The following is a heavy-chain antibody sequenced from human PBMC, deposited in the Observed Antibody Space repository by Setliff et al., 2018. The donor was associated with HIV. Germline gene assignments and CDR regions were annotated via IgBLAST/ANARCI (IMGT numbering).Heavy chain of an antibody. D-gene: IGHD3-9*01. V-gene: IGHV4-38-2*02. CDR1: GFSISSDYY. CDR3: ASVRTGYYRIRDY. J-gene: IGHJ4*02. CDR2: IYHSGKT. Sequence: SETLSLTCSVSGFSISSDYYWNWVRQPPGQGLEWIGSIYHSGKTYSNPSLKSRVTVSVDTSMNQFSLKLTSVTAADTAMYYCASVRTGYYRIRDYWGQGSLVTASS.